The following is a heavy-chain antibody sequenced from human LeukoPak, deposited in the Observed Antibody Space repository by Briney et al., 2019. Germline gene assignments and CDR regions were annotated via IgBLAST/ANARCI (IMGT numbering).Heavy chain of an antibody. CDR1: GYTFTSYD. Sequence: ASVKVSCKASGYTFTSYDINWVRQATGQGLEWMGWMNPNSGNTGYAQKFQGRVTMTRNTSISTAYMELSSLRSDDTAVYYCAKGRVVYYDTTGYRPDDSFDIWGQGTMVTVSS. V-gene: IGHV1-8*01. CDR2: MNPNSGNT. J-gene: IGHJ3*02. CDR3: AKGRVVYYDTTGYRPDDSFDI. D-gene: IGHD3-22*01.